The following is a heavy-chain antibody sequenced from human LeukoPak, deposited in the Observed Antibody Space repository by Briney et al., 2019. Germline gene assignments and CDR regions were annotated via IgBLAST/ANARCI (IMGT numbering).Heavy chain of an antibody. J-gene: IGHJ4*02. Sequence: PGGSLRLSCAASGFTFSSYSINWVRQAPGKGLEWVSSISSSSSYIYYADSVKGRFTISRDNAKNSLYLQMNSLRAEDMAVYYCARVLDGYSYGFDYWGQGTLVTVSS. CDR3: ARVLDGYSYGFDY. CDR2: ISSSSSYI. V-gene: IGHV3-21*01. D-gene: IGHD5-18*01. CDR1: GFTFSSYS.